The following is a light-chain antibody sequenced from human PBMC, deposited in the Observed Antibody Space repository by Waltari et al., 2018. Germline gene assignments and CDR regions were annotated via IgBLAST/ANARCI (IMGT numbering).Light chain of an antibody. CDR3: QAWDSSTAHVV. CDR2: QLN. Sequence: SYELTQPPSVSVSPGQTASITCSGDRLGDKYVCWYQQKPGQSPVLVIYQLNKRPSGIPERFAGSNAGNTATLTISGTQAMDEADYYCQAWDSSTAHVVFGGGTKLTLL. CDR1: RLGDKY. V-gene: IGLV3-1*01. J-gene: IGLJ2*01.